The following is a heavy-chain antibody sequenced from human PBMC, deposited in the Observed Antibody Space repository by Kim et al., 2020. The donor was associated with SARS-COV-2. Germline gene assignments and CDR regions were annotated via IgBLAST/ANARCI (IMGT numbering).Heavy chain of an antibody. D-gene: IGHD4-17*01. CDR3: APDPLTTVASNRYSDVAV. Sequence: GGSLRLSCAASGITFSAYWMAWVRQSPGKGLEWVANIKQDGTQQSYVDSVKGRFTVSRDNAKNSLYMQMNNLRGEDTAGYYCAPDPLTTVASNRYSDVAVWGQGTTVIVSS. CDR2: IKQDGTQQ. CDR1: GITFSAYW. J-gene: IGHJ6*02. V-gene: IGHV3-7*01.